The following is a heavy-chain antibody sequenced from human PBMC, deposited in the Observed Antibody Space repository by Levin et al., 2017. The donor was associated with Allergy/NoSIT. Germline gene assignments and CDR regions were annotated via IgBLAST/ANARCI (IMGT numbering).Heavy chain of an antibody. Sequence: RGESLKISCAASGFTFSNAWMSWVRQAPGKGLEWVGRIKSKTDGGTTDYAAPVKGRFTISRDDSKNTLYLQMNSLKTEDTAVYYCTARSSGYYDAFDIWGQGTMVTVSS. J-gene: IGHJ3*02. D-gene: IGHD3-22*01. CDR3: TARSSGYYDAFDI. CDR2: IKSKTDGGTT. V-gene: IGHV3-15*01. CDR1: GFTFSNAW.